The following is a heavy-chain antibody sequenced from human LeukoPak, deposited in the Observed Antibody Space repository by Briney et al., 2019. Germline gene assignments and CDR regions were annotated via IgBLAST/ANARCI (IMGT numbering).Heavy chain of an antibody. CDR1: GYSISSGCY. D-gene: IGHD3-10*01. V-gene: IGHV4-38-2*02. J-gene: IGHJ4*02. Sequence: SETLSLTCTVSGYSISSGCYWGWIRQPPGKGLEYIGSIYQSGNTYYTPSLKSRVAISLDTSKNQFSLKLSSVTAADTAVYYCVRQLYYYGSGSPYYLDYWGQGTLVTVSS. CDR2: IYQSGNT. CDR3: VRQLYYYGSGSPYYLDY.